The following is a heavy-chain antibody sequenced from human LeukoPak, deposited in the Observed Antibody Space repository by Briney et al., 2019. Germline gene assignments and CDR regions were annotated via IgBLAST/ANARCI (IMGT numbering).Heavy chain of an antibody. J-gene: IGHJ3*02. Sequence: SETLSLTCTVSGGSISSYYWSWIRQPPGKGLEWIGYIYYSGSTNYNPSLKSRVTISVDTSKNQFSLKLSSVTAADTAVYYCARGPPTPYSGSYLHADAFDIWGQGTMVTVSS. V-gene: IGHV4-59*12. CDR2: IYYSGST. D-gene: IGHD1-26*01. CDR1: GGSISSYY. CDR3: ARGPPTPYSGSYLHADAFDI.